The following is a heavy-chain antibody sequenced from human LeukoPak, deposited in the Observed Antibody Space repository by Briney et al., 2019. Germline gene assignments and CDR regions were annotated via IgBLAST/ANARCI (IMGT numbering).Heavy chain of an antibody. CDR1: GFTFSSYG. CDR2: IRYDGSNK. V-gene: IGHV3-30*02. CDR3: AKAPESSDWSDFDY. Sequence: GGSLRLSCAASGFTFSSYGMHWVRQAPGKGLEWVAFIRYDGSNKYYADSVKGRFTISRDNSKNTLYLQMNSLRAEDTAVCYCAKAPESSDWSDFDYWGQGTLVTVSS. J-gene: IGHJ4*02. D-gene: IGHD2-21*01.